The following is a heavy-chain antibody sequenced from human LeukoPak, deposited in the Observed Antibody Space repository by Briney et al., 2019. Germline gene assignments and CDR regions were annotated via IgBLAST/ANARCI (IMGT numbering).Heavy chain of an antibody. CDR3: ARDLQLVGEYN. J-gene: IGHJ4*02. CDR2: ISSSGSTI. V-gene: IGHV3-48*03. Sequence: GGSLRLSCAASGFTFSSYEMNWVRQAPGKGLEWVSYISSSGSTIYYADSVKGRFTISRDNAKNSLYLQMNSLRAEDTAVYYCARDLQLVGEYNWGQGTLVTVSS. CDR1: GFTFSSYE. D-gene: IGHD6-6*01.